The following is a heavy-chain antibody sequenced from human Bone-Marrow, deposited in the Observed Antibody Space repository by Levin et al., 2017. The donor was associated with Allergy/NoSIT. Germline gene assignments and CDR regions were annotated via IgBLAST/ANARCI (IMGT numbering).Heavy chain of an antibody. CDR2: IYWDDDK. CDR1: GFSLSSYGVG. CDR3: AQRGSWAGNNWDTGYLEY. D-gene: IGHD1-1*01. Sequence: GPTLVKPTQTLTLTCTFSGFSLSSYGVGVGWIRQPPGKALEWLAVIYWDDDKRYSPSLRSRLSITKDTSKDQVVLTMTNMDTVDTATYYCAQRGSWAGNNWDTGYLEYWGQGTLVTVSS. J-gene: IGHJ4*02. V-gene: IGHV2-5*02.